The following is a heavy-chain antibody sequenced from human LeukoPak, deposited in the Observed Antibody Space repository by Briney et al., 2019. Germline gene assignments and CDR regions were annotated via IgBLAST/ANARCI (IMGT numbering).Heavy chain of an antibody. D-gene: IGHD4-17*01. V-gene: IGHV3-30*18. CDR1: GFTFSSYG. J-gene: IGHJ6*02. Sequence: PGGSLRLSCAASGFTFSSYGMHWVRQAPGKGLEWVAVISYDGSNKYYADSVKGRFTISRDNSKNTLYLQMNSLRAEDTAVYYCAKGKGDYVNYYYGMDVWGQGTTVTVSS. CDR2: ISYDGSNK. CDR3: AKGKGDYVNYYYGMDV.